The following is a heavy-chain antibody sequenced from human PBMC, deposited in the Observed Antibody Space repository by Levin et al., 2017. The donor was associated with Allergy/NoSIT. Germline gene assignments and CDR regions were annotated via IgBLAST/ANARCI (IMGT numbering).Heavy chain of an antibody. Sequence: SQTLSLTCSVSGASVSSSSFHWGWIRQSPGKGLTWLGSIYYSGNANYNPSLKSRVTLSVDTSKNQLSLKMTSVTAADTALYYCARHFRAWCGSSCNYFDLWGQGTLVTVSS. CDR3: ARHFRAWCGSSCNYFDL. V-gene: IGHV4-39*01. CDR2: IYYSGNA. J-gene: IGHJ5*02. CDR1: GASVSSSSFH. D-gene: IGHD2-15*01.